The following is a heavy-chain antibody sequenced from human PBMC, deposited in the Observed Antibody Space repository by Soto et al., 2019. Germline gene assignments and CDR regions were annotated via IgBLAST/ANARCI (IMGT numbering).Heavy chain of an antibody. Sequence: SVKVSCKASGGTFSNYAISWVRQAPGQGLEWMGGIIPIFGTANYAQKFQGRVTITADESTSTAYMELSSLRSEDTAVYYCARIAASYSSSSNFDYRGQGTLVTLSS. CDR2: IIPIFGTA. CDR1: GGTFSNYA. V-gene: IGHV1-69*01. CDR3: ARIAASYSSSSNFDY. J-gene: IGHJ4*02. D-gene: IGHD6-6*01.